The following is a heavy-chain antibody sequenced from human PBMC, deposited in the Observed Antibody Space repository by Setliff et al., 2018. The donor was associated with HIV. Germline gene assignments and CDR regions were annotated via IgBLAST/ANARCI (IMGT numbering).Heavy chain of an antibody. CDR2: IGSSNHGI. V-gene: IGHV3-48*02. D-gene: IGHD3-10*01. J-gene: IGHJ4*01. CDR3: ASFYGDYGY. Sequence: SLRLSCTASGFSFRNFGMTWVRQAPGKGLEWVAHIGSSNHGIHYTASVQGRFTVSRDNANNLLFLQMNNLRDEDTAVYYCASFYGDYGYWGHGTQVTVSS. CDR1: GFSFRNFG.